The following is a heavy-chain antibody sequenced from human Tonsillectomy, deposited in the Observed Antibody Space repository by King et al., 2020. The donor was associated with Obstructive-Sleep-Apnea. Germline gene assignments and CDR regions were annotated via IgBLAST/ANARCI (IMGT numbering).Heavy chain of an antibody. CDR2: VSNTVTI. D-gene: IGHD3-22*01. V-gene: IGHV3-48*04. CDR3: AGDHDYYDSSGYYPHFDY. CDR1: GFTFSSYN. Sequence: VQLVESGGGLVQPGGSLRLSCAASGFTFSSYNMNWVRQAPGKGLEWVSFVSNTVTIYYADSVKGRFTTSSDNAKTSLYLQMNSLRAEDTAVYYCAGDHDYYDSSGYYPHFDYWGQGTLVTVSS. J-gene: IGHJ4*02.